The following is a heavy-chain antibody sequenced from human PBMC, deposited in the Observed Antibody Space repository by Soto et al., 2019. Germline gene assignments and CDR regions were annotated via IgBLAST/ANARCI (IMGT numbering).Heavy chain of an antibody. V-gene: IGHV4-34*01. CDR1: GGPFSSCY. Sequence: SETLSLTCAVFGGPFSSCYWTWIRQPPGKWLGWIGRIHHGGTTTCNTSITGRVTMSVHTSKNQFSLTLTSVTAADTTLYHCATTNWAKTWFDXWGQGALVTVSX. CDR2: IHHGGTT. CDR3: ATTNWAKTWFDX. J-gene: IGHJ5*02. D-gene: IGHD7-27*01.